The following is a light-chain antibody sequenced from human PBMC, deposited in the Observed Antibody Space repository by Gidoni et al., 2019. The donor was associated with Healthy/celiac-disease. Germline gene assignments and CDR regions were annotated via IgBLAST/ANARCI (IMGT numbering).Light chain of an antibody. CDR3: QQYNSWAT. J-gene: IGKJ4*01. CDR2: KAS. CDR1: QSISSW. Sequence: DIQMTPSPSTLSASGVDRVTITCRATQSISSWLAWYQQKPGKAPKLLIYKASSLESGVPSRCSSSGSGKEFTLTISSLQPDDFATYYCQQYNSWATFGGGTKVEIK. V-gene: IGKV1-5*03.